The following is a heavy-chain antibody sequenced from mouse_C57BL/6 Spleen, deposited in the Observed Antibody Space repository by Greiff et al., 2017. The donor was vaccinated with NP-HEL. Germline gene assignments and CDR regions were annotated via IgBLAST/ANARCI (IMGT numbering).Heavy chain of an antibody. Sequence: QVQLKESGAELMKPGASVKLSCKATGYTFTGYWIEWVKQRPGHGLEWIGEILPGSGSTNYNEKFKGKATFTADTSSNTAYMQLSSLTTEDSAIYYCARGPPYYDYDGALFAYWGQGTLVTVSA. J-gene: IGHJ3*01. CDR3: ARGPPYYDYDGALFAY. CDR1: GYTFTGYW. D-gene: IGHD2-4*01. V-gene: IGHV1-9*01. CDR2: ILPGSGST.